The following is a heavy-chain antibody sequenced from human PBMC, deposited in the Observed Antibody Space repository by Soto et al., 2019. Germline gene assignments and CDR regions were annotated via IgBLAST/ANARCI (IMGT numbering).Heavy chain of an antibody. CDR3: ARHEGYCSSTSCYYWFDP. CDR2: IYYSGST. D-gene: IGHD2-2*01. CDR1: GGSISSYY. J-gene: IGHJ5*02. Sequence: SETLSLTCTVSGGSISSYYWSWIRQPPGKGLEWIGYIYYSGSTNYNPSHKRRATISGDTTKNQFSLNLSSMTAADTAVYYCARHEGYCSSTSCYYWFDPWGQGTLVTVSS. V-gene: IGHV4-59*08.